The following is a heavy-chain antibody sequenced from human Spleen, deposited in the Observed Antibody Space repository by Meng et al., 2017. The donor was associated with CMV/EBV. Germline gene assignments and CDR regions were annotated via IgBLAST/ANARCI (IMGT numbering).Heavy chain of an antibody. CDR2: ISGSGDIT. D-gene: IGHD3-22*01. V-gene: IGHV3-23*01. CDR1: GISGWSNY. Sequence: GESLKISCAASGISGWSNYMGWVRQAPGKGLEWVSDISGSGDITYYAESVKGGFTISRDKSKNTLYLQMNSLRVEDTAVYYCAKGKDSRGYWPRGEASDSWGQGTMVTVSS. CDR3: AKGKDSRGYWPRGEASDS. J-gene: IGHJ3*02.